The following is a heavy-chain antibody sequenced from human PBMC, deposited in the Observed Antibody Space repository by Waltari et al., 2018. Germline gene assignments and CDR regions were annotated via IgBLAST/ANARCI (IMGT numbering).Heavy chain of an antibody. CDR3: ATDGVQLERRGFPGY. J-gene: IGHJ4*02. CDR2: VDPEEGET. V-gene: IGHV1-24*01. Sequence: QVQLVQSGAEVKKPGASVKVSCKVSGYTLTELSMHWVRQAPGKGLEWMGGVDPEEGETIYAQKCQGRVTMTEDTSTDTAYMELSSLRSEDTAVYYCATDGVQLERRGFPGYWGQGTLVTVSS. CDR1: GYTLTELS. D-gene: IGHD1-1*01.